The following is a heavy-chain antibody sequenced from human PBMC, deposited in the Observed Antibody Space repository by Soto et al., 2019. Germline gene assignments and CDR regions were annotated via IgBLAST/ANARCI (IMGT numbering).Heavy chain of an antibody. J-gene: IGHJ5*02. Sequence: PSETLSLTCAVSGGSISSGGYSWSWIRQPPGKGLEWIGYIYHSGSTYYNPSLKSRVTISVDRSKNQISLKLSSVTAADTAVYYCARGFINYYDSSGYLNWFDPWGQGTLVTVSS. CDR2: IYHSGST. CDR1: GGSISSGGYS. D-gene: IGHD3-22*01. CDR3: ARGFINYYDSSGYLNWFDP. V-gene: IGHV4-30-2*01.